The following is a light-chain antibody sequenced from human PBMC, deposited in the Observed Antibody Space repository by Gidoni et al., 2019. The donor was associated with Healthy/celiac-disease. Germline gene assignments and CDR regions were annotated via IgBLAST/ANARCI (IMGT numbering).Light chain of an antibody. CDR1: QSVSSY. Sequence: EIVLTQSPATLSLSPGERATLSFRASQSVSSYLAWYQQTPGQAPRLLIYDASNRATGIPARFSGSGSGTDFTLTISSLEPEDFAVYSCQQRSNWWTFCQGTKVEIK. J-gene: IGKJ1*01. CDR3: QQRSNWWT. CDR2: DAS. V-gene: IGKV3-11*01.